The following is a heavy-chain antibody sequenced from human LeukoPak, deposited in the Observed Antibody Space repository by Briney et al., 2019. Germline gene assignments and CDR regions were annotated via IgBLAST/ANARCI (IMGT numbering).Heavy chain of an antibody. V-gene: IGHV4-61*01. Sequence: SETLSLTCTVSGGSFSSSSYYWSWIRQPPGKGLEWIGYISYSGSTNYIPSLESRVTISVDRSKNQFSLKLRSVTAADTAVYYCAGLYCSRTSCFFDYWGQGTLVTVSS. CDR3: AGLYCSRTSCFFDY. CDR1: GGSFSSSSYY. D-gene: IGHD2-2*01. CDR2: ISYSGST. J-gene: IGHJ4*02.